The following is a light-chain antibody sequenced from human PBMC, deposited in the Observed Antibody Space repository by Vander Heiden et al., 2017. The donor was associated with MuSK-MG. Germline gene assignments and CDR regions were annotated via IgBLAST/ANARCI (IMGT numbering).Light chain of an antibody. Sequence: QSALTQPASVSGSPGQSITISCTGTSSDVGGYNYVSWYQQHPGKAPKLMIYEVSNRPSGVSNRFSGSKSGNTASRTISGRQAEDEADYYCSSYTSRSTRVFGGGTKLTVL. V-gene: IGLV2-14*01. J-gene: IGLJ3*02. CDR1: SSDVGGYNY. CDR2: EVS. CDR3: SSYTSRSTRV.